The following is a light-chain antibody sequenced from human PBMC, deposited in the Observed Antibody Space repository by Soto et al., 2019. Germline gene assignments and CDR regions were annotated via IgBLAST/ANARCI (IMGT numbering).Light chain of an antibody. CDR2: ATS. V-gene: IGKV3-20*01. CDR1: QSVSSNY. J-gene: IGKJ2*03. CDR3: QQYGDYNSPRYS. Sequence: EIVLTQSPGTLSLSPGDRVTLSCRASQSVSSNYLAWYQKKPGQAPRLLIYATSARATGIPDRFSGSGCGTDFTLTISSLEPEDFAMYYCQQYGDYNSPRYSFGQGTRLEI.